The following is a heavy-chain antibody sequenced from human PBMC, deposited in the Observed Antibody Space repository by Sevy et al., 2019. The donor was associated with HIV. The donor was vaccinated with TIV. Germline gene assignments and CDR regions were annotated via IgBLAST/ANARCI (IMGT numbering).Heavy chain of an antibody. CDR3: GKVSIFGVGGFYDY. V-gene: IGHV3-7*03. J-gene: IGHJ4*02. CDR2: IKQDGSQK. CDR1: GFTFSDDW. D-gene: IGHD3-3*01. Sequence: GGSLRLSCAASGFTFSDDWMSWVRQAPGKGLEWVANIKQDGSQKYYVDSVKGRFTISRDNAKNSLYLQMNNLRAEDTAVYYCGKVSIFGVGGFYDYWGQGTLVTVSS.